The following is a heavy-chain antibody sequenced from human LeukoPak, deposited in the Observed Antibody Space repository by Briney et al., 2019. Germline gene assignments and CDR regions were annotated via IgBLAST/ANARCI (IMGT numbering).Heavy chain of an antibody. V-gene: IGHV3-48*03. CDR2: ISSSGSTI. Sequence: GGSLRLSCAASGFTFSSYEMNWVRQAPGKGLEWVSYISSSGSTIYYADSVKGRFTISRDNAKNSLYLQMNSLRAEDTAVYYCARDRAEQWLVSPNYFDYWGQGTLVTVSS. D-gene: IGHD6-19*01. CDR3: ARDRAEQWLVSPNYFDY. CDR1: GFTFSSYE. J-gene: IGHJ4*02.